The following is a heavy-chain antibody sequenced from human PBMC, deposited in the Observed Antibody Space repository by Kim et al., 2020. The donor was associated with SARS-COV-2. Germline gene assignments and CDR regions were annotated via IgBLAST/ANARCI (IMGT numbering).Heavy chain of an antibody. CDR1: GFTFGDYA. Sequence: GGSLRLSCTASGFTFGDYAMSWFRQAPGKGLEWVGFIRSKAYGGTTEYAASVKGRFTISRDDSKSIAYLQMNSLKTEDTAVYYCTRYYQWFGELDYYYGMDVWGQGTTVTVSS. V-gene: IGHV3-49*03. D-gene: IGHD3-10*01. J-gene: IGHJ6*02. CDR2: IRSKAYGGTT. CDR3: TRYYQWFGELDYYYGMDV.